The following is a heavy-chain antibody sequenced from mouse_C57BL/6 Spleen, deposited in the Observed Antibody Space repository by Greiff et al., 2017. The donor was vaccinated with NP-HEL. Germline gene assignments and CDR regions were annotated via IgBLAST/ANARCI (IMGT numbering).Heavy chain of an antibody. J-gene: IGHJ2*01. V-gene: IGHV1-50*01. Sequence: QVQLQQPGAELVKPGASVKLSCKASGYTFTSYWMQWVKQRPGQGLEWIGEIDPSDSYTNYNQKFKGKATLTVDTSSSTTNMQLSSLTSEDSAVYYCSRSGFYYGNFLYFDYWGQSTTLTVSS. D-gene: IGHD2-1*01. CDR2: IDPSDSYT. CDR1: GYTFTSYW. CDR3: SRSGFYYGNFLYFDY.